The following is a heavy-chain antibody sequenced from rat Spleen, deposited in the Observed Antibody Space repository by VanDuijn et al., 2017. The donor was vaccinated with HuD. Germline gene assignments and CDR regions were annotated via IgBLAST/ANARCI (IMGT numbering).Heavy chain of an antibody. D-gene: IGHD5-1*01. V-gene: IGHV5S10*01. J-gene: IGHJ4*01. CDR1: GFTFSDYN. Sequence: EVQLVESGGGLVQPGRSLKLSCAASGFTFSDYNMAWVRQAPKQGLEWVATIIYDGSRTYYRDSVKGRFTISRDNAKSTLYLQRDSLRSEDTATYYCATHGRCDLYVMDAWGQGDSVTVSS. CDR3: ATHGRCDLYVMDA. CDR2: IIYDGSRT.